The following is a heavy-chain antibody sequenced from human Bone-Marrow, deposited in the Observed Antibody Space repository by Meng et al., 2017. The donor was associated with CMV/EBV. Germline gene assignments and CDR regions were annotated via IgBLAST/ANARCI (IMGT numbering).Heavy chain of an antibody. CDR3: ARTRIEVEPDGTKIKYYNYGMDV. V-gene: IGHV1-8*01. CDR2: MNPNSGNT. CDR1: GYTFTTYD. Sequence: ASVKVSCKASGYTFTTYDINWVRQATGQGLEWMGWMNPNSGNTGYAQKFQGRVTMTRVTSISTAYMELSSLTSGDTAVYYCARTRIEVEPDGTKIKYYNYGMDVWGQGTTVTVSS. D-gene: IGHD2-15*01. J-gene: IGHJ6*02.